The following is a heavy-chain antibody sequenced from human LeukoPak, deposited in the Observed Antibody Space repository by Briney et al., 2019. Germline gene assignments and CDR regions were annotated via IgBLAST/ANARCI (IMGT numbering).Heavy chain of an antibody. Sequence: PSDTLSHTCTVSGASISSSYWSWVRQPPGKRLEWIGFIYYSGSTNSNPSLKSRVTISADTSKNQFSLKLSSVTAADTAVYYCVTGNYDNRGYSNAFDIWSQGAMVTVSS. CDR1: GASISSSY. J-gene: IGHJ3*02. CDR3: VTGNYDNRGYSNAFDI. CDR2: IYYSGST. V-gene: IGHV4-59*07. D-gene: IGHD3-22*01.